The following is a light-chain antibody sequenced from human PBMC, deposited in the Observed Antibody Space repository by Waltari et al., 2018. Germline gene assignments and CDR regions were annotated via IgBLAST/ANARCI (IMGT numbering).Light chain of an antibody. CDR2: VNT. Sequence: QSVLTQPPSVSGAPGQRVTISCTGSSSTIGAGYDVHWYQQFPGTAPKLLIFVNTNRPSGVPDRFSGSKSGTSASLAITGLQAEDEADYYCQSYDSSLSGHVVFGGGTKLTVL. J-gene: IGLJ2*01. CDR3: QSYDSSLSGHVV. V-gene: IGLV1-40*01. CDR1: SSTIGAGYD.